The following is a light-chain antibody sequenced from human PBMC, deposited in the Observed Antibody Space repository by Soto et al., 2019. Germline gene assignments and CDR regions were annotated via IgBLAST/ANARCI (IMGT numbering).Light chain of an antibody. Sequence: DIQMTQSPSSLSASVGDRVTITCRASQSISSYLNWYQQKPGKAPKLLIYAASSLQSGVPSRFRGSGAGTDFTLTSSSLQPEDFATYDCQQSYSTPFTFGPGTKVDIK. CDR2: AAS. CDR1: QSISSY. J-gene: IGKJ3*01. CDR3: QQSYSTPFT. V-gene: IGKV1-39*01.